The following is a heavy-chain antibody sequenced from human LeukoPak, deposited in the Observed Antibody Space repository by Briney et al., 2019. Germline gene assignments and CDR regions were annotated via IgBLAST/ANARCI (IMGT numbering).Heavy chain of an antibody. CDR3: ATRGVTMVRGVIMSYYFGY. J-gene: IGHJ4*02. Sequence: ASVKVSCKVSGYTLTELSMHWVRQAPGKGLEWMGGFDPEDGETIYAQKFQGRVTMTEDTSTDTAYMELSSLRSEDTAVYYCATRGVTMVRGVIMSYYFGYWGQGTLVTVSS. D-gene: IGHD3-10*01. CDR2: FDPEDGET. CDR1: GYTLTELS. V-gene: IGHV1-24*01.